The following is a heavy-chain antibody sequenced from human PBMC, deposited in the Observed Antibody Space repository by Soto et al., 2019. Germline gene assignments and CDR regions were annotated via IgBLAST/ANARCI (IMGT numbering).Heavy chain of an antibody. CDR1: GGTFSSYA. Sequence: QVQLVQSGAEVKKPGSSVKVSCKASGGTFSSYAISWVRRAPGQGLEWMGGIIPIFGTANYAQKFQGRVTITADESTSTAYMELSSLRSEDTAVYYCARDRDVEVVAATPRMGWFDPWGQGTLVTVSS. J-gene: IGHJ5*02. V-gene: IGHV1-69*01. D-gene: IGHD2-15*01. CDR2: IIPIFGTA. CDR3: ARDRDVEVVAATPRMGWFDP.